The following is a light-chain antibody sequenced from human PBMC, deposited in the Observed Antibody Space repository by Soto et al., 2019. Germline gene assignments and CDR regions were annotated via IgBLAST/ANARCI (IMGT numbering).Light chain of an antibody. J-gene: IGKJ2*01. CDR2: LGS. Sequence: DILLTQSPLSLPVTPGEPASISCMSSQSLLHSTGYTFLDWYLQSPVQSPQLLIYLGSNRASGVPDRFNGSGSGTDVTLKITRVEAADVGLYYCMQALKTPYTFGQGTKLDIK. CDR3: MQALKTPYT. CDR1: QSLLHSTGYTF. V-gene: IGKV2-28*01.